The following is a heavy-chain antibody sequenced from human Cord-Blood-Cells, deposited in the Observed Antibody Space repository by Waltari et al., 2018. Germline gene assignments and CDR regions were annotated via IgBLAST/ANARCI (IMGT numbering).Heavy chain of an antibody. D-gene: IGHD4-4*01. Sequence: QVQLQASGPGLVKPSQTLSPTCPVPGGSISSGGYYCSCVRPHPGKGLEWIGYIYYSGSTYYNPSLKSRVTISVDTSKNQFSLKLSSVTAADTAVYYCARLENSNYESSFDYWGQGTLVTVSS. J-gene: IGHJ4*02. CDR2: IYYSGST. V-gene: IGHV4-31*03. CDR3: ARLENSNYESSFDY. CDR1: GGSISSGGYY.